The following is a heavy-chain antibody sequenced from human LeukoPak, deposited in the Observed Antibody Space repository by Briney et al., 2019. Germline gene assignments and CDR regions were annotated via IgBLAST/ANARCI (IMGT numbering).Heavy chain of an antibody. J-gene: IGHJ4*02. D-gene: IGHD3-10*01. CDR2: INPNSGGT. CDR1: GYTFTGYY. V-gene: IGHV1-2*02. Sequence: ASVKVSCKASGYTFTGYYMHWVRQAPGQGLEWMGWINPNSGGTNYAQKFQGRVTMTRDTSISTAYMELSRLRSDDTAVYYCARGGYGSGSYYNVLAYWGQGTLVTVSS. CDR3: ARGGYGSGSYYNVLAY.